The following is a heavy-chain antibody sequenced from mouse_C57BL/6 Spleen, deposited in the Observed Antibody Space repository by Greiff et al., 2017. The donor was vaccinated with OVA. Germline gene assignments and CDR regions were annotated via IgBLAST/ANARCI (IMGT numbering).Heavy chain of an antibody. CDR3: ARSYNGDLDY. CDR1: GYAFSSYW. D-gene: IGHD1-3*01. Sequence: QVQLKQSGAELVKPGASVKISCKASGYAFSSYWMNWVKQRPGKGLEWIGQIYPGDGDTNYNGKFKGKATLTGDKSSSTAYMQLSSLTSEDSAVYFCARSYNGDLDYWGQGTTLTVSS. J-gene: IGHJ2*01. CDR2: IYPGDGDT. V-gene: IGHV1-80*01.